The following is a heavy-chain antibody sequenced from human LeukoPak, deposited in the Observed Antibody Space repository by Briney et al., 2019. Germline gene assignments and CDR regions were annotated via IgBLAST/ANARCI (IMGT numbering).Heavy chain of an antibody. CDR2: ISGSGGST. V-gene: IGHV3-23*01. J-gene: IGHJ5*02. CDR1: GFTFSSYG. Sequence: PGGSLRLSCAASGFTFSSYGMSWVRQAPGKGLEWASAISGSGGSTYYADSVKGRFTISRDNSKNTLYLQMNSLRAEDTAVYYCAKYRLLAENWFDPWGQGTLVTVSS. CDR3: AKYRLLAENWFDP. D-gene: IGHD2-15*01.